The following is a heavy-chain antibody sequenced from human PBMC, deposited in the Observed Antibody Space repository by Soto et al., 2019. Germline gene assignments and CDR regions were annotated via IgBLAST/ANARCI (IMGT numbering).Heavy chain of an antibody. CDR1: GGSFSGYY. V-gene: IGHV4-34*01. D-gene: IGHD3-10*01. J-gene: IGHJ5*02. CDR3: ARNRIRVWFGELSYFDP. Sequence: QVQLQQWGAGLLKPSETLSLTCAVYGGSFSGYYWSWIRQPPGKGLEWIGEINHSGSTNYNPSLTSRVTISVDTSKNQSSLKLSSVTAADTAVYYCARNRIRVWFGELSYFDPWGQGTLVTVSS. CDR2: INHSGST.